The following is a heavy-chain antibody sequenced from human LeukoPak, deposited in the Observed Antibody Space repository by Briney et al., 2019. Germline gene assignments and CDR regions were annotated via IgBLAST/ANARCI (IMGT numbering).Heavy chain of an antibody. CDR1: GFTVSSNY. V-gene: IGHV3-66*01. CDR3: ARAQYCGGDCSPYYFDY. D-gene: IGHD2-21*02. J-gene: IGHJ4*02. Sequence: QTGGSLRLSCAASGFTVSSNYMSWVRQAPGKGLERVSVIYSGGSTYYADSVKGRFTISRDNSKNTLYLQMNSLRAEDTAVYYCARAQYCGGDCSPYYFDYWGQGTLVTVSS. CDR2: IYSGGST.